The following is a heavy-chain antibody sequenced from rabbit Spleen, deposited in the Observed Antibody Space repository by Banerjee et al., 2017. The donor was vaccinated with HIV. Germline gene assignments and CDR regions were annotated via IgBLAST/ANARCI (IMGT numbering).Heavy chain of an antibody. CDR1: GFSFNSGDD. V-gene: IGHV1S45*01. CDR3: ARDTHNNDHKSRSDL. Sequence: EQLEESGGGLVKPEGSLTLTCTVSGFSFNSGDDMWWVRQAPGKGLEYIGYISYGGKIYYASWVNGRFTISKTSSTTVSLQMTSLTAADTATYFCARDTHNNDHKSRSDLWGQGTLVTVS. J-gene: IGHJ3*01. CDR2: ISYGGKI.